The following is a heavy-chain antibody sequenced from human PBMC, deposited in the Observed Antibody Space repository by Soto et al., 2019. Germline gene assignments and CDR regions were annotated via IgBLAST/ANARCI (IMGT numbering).Heavy chain of an antibody. D-gene: IGHD1-20*01. Sequence: GSGPTLVNPTHTLTLTCTFSGFSLTTSGVGVGWIRQPPGKALEWLALIYWNDDKRYSPSLKGRLTITKDTSKNQVVLAITNMDPVDTATYYCAHHTITPVTNWFDPWGLGTLVTVSS. J-gene: IGHJ5*02. CDR1: GFSLTTSGVG. CDR2: IYWNDDK. CDR3: AHHTITPVTNWFDP. V-gene: IGHV2-5*01.